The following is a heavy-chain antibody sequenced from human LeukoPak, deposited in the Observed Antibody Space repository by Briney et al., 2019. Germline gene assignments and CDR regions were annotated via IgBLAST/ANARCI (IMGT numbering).Heavy chain of an antibody. V-gene: IGHV3-21*01. J-gene: IGHJ6*04. CDR2: ISSSSSYI. Sequence: PGGSLRLSCAASGFTFSSYSMNWVRQAPGKGLEWVSSISSSSSYIYYADSVKGRLTISRDNAKNSLYLQMNSLRAEDTAVYYCARDMVGGYDSPYYYGMDVWGKGTTVTVSS. D-gene: IGHD5-12*01. CDR3: ARDMVGGYDSPYYYGMDV. CDR1: GFTFSSYS.